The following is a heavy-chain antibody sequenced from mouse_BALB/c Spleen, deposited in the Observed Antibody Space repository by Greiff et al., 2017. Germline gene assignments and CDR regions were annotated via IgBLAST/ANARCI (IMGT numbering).Heavy chain of an antibody. J-gene: IGHJ1*01. CDR1: GFAFSSDD. Sequence: DVQLVESGGGLVKPGGSLKLSCAASGFAFSSDDMSWVRQTPEKRLEWVAYISSGGGSTYYPDTVKGRFTISRDNAKNTLYLQMSSLKSEDTAMYYCARHERLLRYFDVWGAGTTVTVSS. D-gene: IGHD2-3*01. CDR2: ISSGGGST. CDR3: ARHERLLRYFDV. V-gene: IGHV5-12-1*01.